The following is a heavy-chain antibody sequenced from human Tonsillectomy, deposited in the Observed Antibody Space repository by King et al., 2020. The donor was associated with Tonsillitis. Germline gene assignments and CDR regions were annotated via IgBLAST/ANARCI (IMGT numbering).Heavy chain of an antibody. Sequence: QLVQSGAVVKKPGASVKVSCKVSGNTLNELPMHWVRQAPGKGLEWMGGFDPEDGETIYAQKFQGRVTMTEDTSTDTGYMELSSLKSEDTAVYYCATTNWNGPRPANNDYHYYYVMEVWGQGTTVTVSS. J-gene: IGHJ6*02. D-gene: IGHD1-1*01. V-gene: IGHV1-24*01. CDR3: ATTNWNGPRPANNDYHYYYVMEV. CDR1: GNTLNELP. CDR2: FDPEDGET.